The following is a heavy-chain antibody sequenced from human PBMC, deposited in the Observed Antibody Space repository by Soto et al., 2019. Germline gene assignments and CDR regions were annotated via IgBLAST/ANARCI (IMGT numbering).Heavy chain of an antibody. V-gene: IGHV1-69*01. J-gene: IGHJ6*02. CDR1: GGTFSSHS. Sequence: QVQLVQSGAEVKKPGSSVKVSCKVSGGTFSSHSINWVRQAPGQGPEWMGGIIPIFGTENYAQKFQGRVTITADESTSTAYMKLSSLTSEDTALYYCSTSVYCSTTRCYYYGLDVWGQGTTVIVSS. CDR2: IIPIFGTE. D-gene: IGHD2-2*01. CDR3: STSVYCSTTRCYYYGLDV.